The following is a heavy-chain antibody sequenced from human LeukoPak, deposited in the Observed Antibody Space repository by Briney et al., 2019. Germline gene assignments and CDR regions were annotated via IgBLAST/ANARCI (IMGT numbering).Heavy chain of an antibody. CDR1: GFTFNNYW. Sequence: GGSLRLSCAASGFTFNNYWMSWVRQAPGKGLEWVANIKQDGSVKNYADYMEGRFTISRDNAKNSLYLQMNGLRAEDTAVYYCVRTSRSSSTDSWGQGTLVTVSS. V-gene: IGHV3-7*01. CDR3: VRTSRSSSTDS. CDR2: IKQDGSVK. D-gene: IGHD6-6*01. J-gene: IGHJ5*01.